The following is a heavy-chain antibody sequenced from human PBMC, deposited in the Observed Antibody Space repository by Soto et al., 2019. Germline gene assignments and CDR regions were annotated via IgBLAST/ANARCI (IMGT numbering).Heavy chain of an antibody. CDR3: ARVEGYGSGSFGCWFDP. CDR2: IYYSGST. V-gene: IGHV4-31*02. CDR1: GGSISSGGYY. J-gene: IGHJ5*02. D-gene: IGHD3-10*01. Sequence: LCGGSISSGGYYWSWIRQHPGKGLEWIGYIYYSGSTYYNPSLKSRVTISVDTSKNQFSLKLSSVTAADTAVYYCARVEGYGSGSFGCWFDPWGQGTLVTVSS.